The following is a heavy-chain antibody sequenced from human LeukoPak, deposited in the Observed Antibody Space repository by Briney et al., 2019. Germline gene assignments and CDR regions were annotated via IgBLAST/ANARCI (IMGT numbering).Heavy chain of an antibody. D-gene: IGHD3-10*01. CDR3: ARIRRKEFDK. J-gene: IGHJ4*02. CDR1: GFTFSTYP. V-gene: IGHV3-48*01. Sequence: GGSLRLFCTASGFTFSTYPMNWVRQAPGKGLEWISYINGGSSLIHYADSVKGRFSISRDNVKNSLYLQMNSLTVEDTAVYYCARIRRKEFDKWGQGTLVTVSS. CDR2: INGGSSLI.